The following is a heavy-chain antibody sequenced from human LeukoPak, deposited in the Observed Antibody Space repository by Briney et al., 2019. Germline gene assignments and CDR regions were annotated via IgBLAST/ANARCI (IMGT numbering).Heavy chain of an antibody. CDR3: ARHYDTSGYWFYFDY. Sequence: PSETLSLTCTVSGGSISSYYWSWIRQPPGKGLEWIGYIYYSGSTNYNPSLKSRATISLDTSKNQFSLKLSSVTAADTAVYYCARHYDTSGYWFYFDYWGQGTLLTVSS. V-gene: IGHV4-59*08. D-gene: IGHD3-22*01. J-gene: IGHJ4*02. CDR2: IYYSGST. CDR1: GGSISSYY.